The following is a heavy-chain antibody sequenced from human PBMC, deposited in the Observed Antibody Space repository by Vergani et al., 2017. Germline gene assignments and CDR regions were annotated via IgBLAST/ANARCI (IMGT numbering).Heavy chain of an antibody. J-gene: IGHJ5*02. D-gene: IGHD1-26*01. CDR3: ARDAHTDGSYGYNWFDP. V-gene: IGHV3-21*01. CDR1: GFTFSNYY. Sequence: EVQLVESGGGLVKPGGSLRLSCATSGFTFSNYYMNWVRQAPGMGLEWVSSISSGSSYKYYADSVKGRFTISRDNAKNSLYLQMNGLRADDTAVYYCARDAHTDGSYGYNWFDPWGQGTLVTVAS. CDR2: ISSGSSYK.